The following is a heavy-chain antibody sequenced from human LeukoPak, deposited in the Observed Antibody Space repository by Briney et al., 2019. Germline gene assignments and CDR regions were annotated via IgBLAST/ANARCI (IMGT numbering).Heavy chain of an antibody. J-gene: IGHJ3*02. CDR2: FDPEDGET. V-gene: IGHV1-24*01. CDR3: AREGCSSTSCSSDAFDI. Sequence: GASVKVSCKVSGYTLTELSMHWVRQAPGKGLEWMGGFDPEDGETIYAQKFQGRVTITTDESTSTAYMELSSLRSEDTAVYYCAREGCSSTSCSSDAFDIWGQGTMVTVSS. D-gene: IGHD2-2*01. CDR1: GYTLTELS.